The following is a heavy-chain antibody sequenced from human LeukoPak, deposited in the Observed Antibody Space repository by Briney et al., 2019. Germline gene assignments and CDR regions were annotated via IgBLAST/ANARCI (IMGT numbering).Heavy chain of an antibody. Sequence: PSETLSLTCSVSGYSISSGYDWGWIRQPPGKGLEWIGSMYHSGSTKYNPSLRSRVTISVDTSKNQFFLKLSYVTAADTAVYYCARSGYYDSSGYFDYWGQGTLVTVSS. CDR1: GYSISSGYD. CDR2: MYHSGST. V-gene: IGHV4-38-2*02. J-gene: IGHJ4*02. CDR3: ARSGYYDSSGYFDY. D-gene: IGHD3-22*01.